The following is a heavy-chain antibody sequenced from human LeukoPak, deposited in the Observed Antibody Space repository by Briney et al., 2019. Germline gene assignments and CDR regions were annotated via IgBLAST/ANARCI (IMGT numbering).Heavy chain of an antibody. CDR3: ARSWWGGYDGAPGY. CDR1: GYTFTSYG. D-gene: IGHD5-12*01. V-gene: IGHV1-18*01. CDR2: ISAYNGNT. J-gene: IGHJ4*02. Sequence: ASVKVSCTASGYTFTSYGISWVRQAPGQGLEWMGCISAYNGNTNYAQKLQGRVTMTTDTSTSTAYMELRSLRSDDTAVYYCARSWWGGYDGAPGYWGQGTLVTVSS.